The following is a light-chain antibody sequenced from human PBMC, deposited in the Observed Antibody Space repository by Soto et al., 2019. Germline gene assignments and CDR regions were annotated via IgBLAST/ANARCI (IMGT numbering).Light chain of an antibody. V-gene: IGKV1-5*03. Sequence: DIHMTQSSSTQSASVGDRVTITCRAIQSIKSWLAWYQQKRGKAPKMMXYKASSLESGVPSRSRGSGSGTEFTLTISSLQPDDFETYYCQQYNSYSWTFGQGTKVDIK. CDR3: QQYNSYSWT. J-gene: IGKJ1*01. CDR2: KAS. CDR1: QSIKSW.